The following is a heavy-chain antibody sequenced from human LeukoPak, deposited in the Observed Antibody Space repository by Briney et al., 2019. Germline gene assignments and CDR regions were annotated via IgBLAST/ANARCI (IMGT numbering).Heavy chain of an antibody. V-gene: IGHV4-39*07. CDR1: GASISSSTYY. Sequence: PSETLSLTCTVSGASISSSTYYWGWIRQPPGKGLEWIGSIYFSGSTYYNPSLKSRVTISVDTSKNQFSLKLSSVTAADTAVYYCARGRGEGRGISMVRGVRAPSYNWSDPWGHGTLVIVSS. CDR2: IYFSGST. D-gene: IGHD3-10*01. CDR3: ARGRGEGRGISMVRGVRAPSYNWSDP. J-gene: IGHJ5*02.